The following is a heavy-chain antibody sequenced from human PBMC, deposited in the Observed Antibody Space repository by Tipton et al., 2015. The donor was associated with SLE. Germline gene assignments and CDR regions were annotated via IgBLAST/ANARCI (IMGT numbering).Heavy chain of an antibody. J-gene: IGHJ3*02. CDR2: INHSGST. CDR3: ARQGGLGDAFDI. CDR1: GGSFSGYY. V-gene: IGHV4-34*01. D-gene: IGHD3/OR15-3a*01. Sequence: TLSLTCAVYGGSFSGYYWSWIRQPPGKGLEWIGEINHSGSTNYNPSLKSRVTISVDTSKNQFSLKLSSVTAADTAVYYCARQGGLGDAFDIWGQGTMVTVSS.